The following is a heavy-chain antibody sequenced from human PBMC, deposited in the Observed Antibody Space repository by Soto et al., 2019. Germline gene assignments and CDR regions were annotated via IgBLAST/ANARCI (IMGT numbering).Heavy chain of an antibody. CDR1: GYTFTGYY. J-gene: IGHJ6*02. Sequence: QVQLVQSGAEVKKPGASVKVSCKASGYTFTGYYMHWVRQAPGQGLEWMGWINPNSGGTNYAQKFQGRVTMTRNTSISTAYMELSSLRSEDTAVYYCASGYSERGYSGYDPLGGMDVWGQGTTVTVSS. CDR3: ASGYSERGYSGYDPLGGMDV. V-gene: IGHV1-2*02. CDR2: INPNSGGT. D-gene: IGHD5-12*01.